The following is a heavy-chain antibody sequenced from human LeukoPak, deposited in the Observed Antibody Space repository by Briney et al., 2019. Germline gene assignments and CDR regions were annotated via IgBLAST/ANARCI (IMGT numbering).Heavy chain of an antibody. J-gene: IGHJ4*02. D-gene: IGHD3-22*01. CDR2: IYYSGST. CDR3: ARGSVVVTQSHPGLTFDY. Sequence: SETLSLTCTVSGGSISSGGYYWSWIRQHPGKGLEWIGYIYYSGSTYYNPSLKSRVTISVDTSKNQFSLKLSSVTAADTAVYYCARGSVVVTQSHPGLTFDYWGQGTLVTVSS. CDR1: GGSISSGGYY. V-gene: IGHV4-31*03.